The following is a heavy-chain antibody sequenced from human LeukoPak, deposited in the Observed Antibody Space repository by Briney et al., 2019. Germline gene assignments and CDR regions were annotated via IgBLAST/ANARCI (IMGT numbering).Heavy chain of an antibody. D-gene: IGHD3-3*01. CDR2: IYYSGST. CDR3: ARLWSGYSPFDY. Sequence: TAETVFLNCTVSGGSISSYYWSWIRQPPGKGLEWIGYIYYSGSTNYNPSLKSRVTISVDTSKNQFSLKLNSVTAADTAVYYCARLWSGYSPFDYWGQGPLVPVSS. CDR1: GGSISSYY. V-gene: IGHV4-59*08. J-gene: IGHJ4*02.